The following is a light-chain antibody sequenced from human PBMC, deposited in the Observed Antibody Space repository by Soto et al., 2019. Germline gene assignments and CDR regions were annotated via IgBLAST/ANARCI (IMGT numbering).Light chain of an antibody. J-gene: IGKJ5*01. CDR3: QQYYSYPFT. V-gene: IGKV1-9*01. CDR2: AAS. Sequence: DIQLTQSPSVLSASVGDTVTITCRASQALSNYLAWYQQKPGKAPKLLIYAASTLQSGVPSRFSGSGSGTDFTLTISCLQSEDFATYYCQQYYSYPFTFGHGTRLEIK. CDR1: QALSNY.